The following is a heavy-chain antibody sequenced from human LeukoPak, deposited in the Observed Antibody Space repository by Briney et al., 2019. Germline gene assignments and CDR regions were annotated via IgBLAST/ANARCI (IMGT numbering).Heavy chain of an antibody. CDR3: ARRGIGPINYYYMDV. D-gene: IGHD3-10*01. J-gene: IGHJ6*03. Sequence: GGSLRLSCAASGFTFRSYSMNWVRQAPGKGLEWVSSISTGSTYIYYADSVKGRFTISRDNAKNSLYLQMNSLRAEDTAVYYCARRGIGPINYYYMDVWGKGTTVTISS. CDR2: ISTGSTYI. V-gene: IGHV3-21*01. CDR1: GFTFRSYS.